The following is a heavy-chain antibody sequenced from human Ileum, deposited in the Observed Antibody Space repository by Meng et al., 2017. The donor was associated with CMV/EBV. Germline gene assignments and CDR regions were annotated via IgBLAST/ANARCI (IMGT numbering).Heavy chain of an antibody. CDR2: INPKNGAT. V-gene: IGHV1-2*02. D-gene: IGHD1-20*01. CDR3: ARRFEEGLSGKRPWFDP. Sequence: YPSTDCFIHWVRQAPGQGLEWMGWINPKNGATNYAQQFQGRVAMTRDTSINTAYMELSGLTSDDTAIYYCARRFEEGLSGKRPWFDPWGQGALVTVSS. J-gene: IGHJ5*02. CDR1: YPSTDCF.